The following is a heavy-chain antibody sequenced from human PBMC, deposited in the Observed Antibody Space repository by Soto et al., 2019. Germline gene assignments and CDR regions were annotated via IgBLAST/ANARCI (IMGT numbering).Heavy chain of an antibody. V-gene: IGHV1-3*05. D-gene: IGHD3-3*01. CDR1: GYTFTSYA. Sequence: QVQLVQSGAEEKKPGASVKVSCKASGYTFTSYAMHWVRQAPGQRLEWMGWINAGNGNTKYSQKFQGRVTITRDTPPSTASMELSSLRSEDTAVYYCASNHLGPTPYGMDVWGQGTTVTVSS. J-gene: IGHJ6*02. CDR3: ASNHLGPTPYGMDV. CDR2: INAGNGNT.